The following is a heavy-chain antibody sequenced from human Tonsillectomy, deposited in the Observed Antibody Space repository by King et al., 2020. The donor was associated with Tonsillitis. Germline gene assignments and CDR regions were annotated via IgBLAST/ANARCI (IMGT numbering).Heavy chain of an antibody. J-gene: IGHJ5*02. CDR1: GYTFTSYD. CDR2: MNPNSGNT. CDR3: ARARDSGYDGAGFSWFDP. V-gene: IGHV1-8*01. Sequence: VQLVESGAEVKKPGASVKVSCKASGYTFTSYDINWVRQATGQGLEWMGWMNPNSGNTGYAQKFQGRVTMTRNTSISTAYMELSSLRSGDTAVYYCARARDSGYDGAGFSWFDPWGQGTLVTVSS. D-gene: IGHD5-12*01.